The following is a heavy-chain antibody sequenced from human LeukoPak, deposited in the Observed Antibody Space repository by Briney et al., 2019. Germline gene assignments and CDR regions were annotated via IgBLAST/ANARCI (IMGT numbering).Heavy chain of an antibody. D-gene: IGHD3-10*01. V-gene: IGHV4-4*07. Sequence: PSETLSLTCTVSGGSISSYYWSWIRQPAGKGLEWIGRIYTSGSTNYNPSLKSRVTMSVDTSKNQFSLKLSSVTAADTAVYYCARDFGGILWFGEPYNWFDPWGQGTLVTVSS. CDR3: ARDFGGILWFGEPYNWFDP. CDR1: GGSISSYY. CDR2: IYTSGST. J-gene: IGHJ5*02.